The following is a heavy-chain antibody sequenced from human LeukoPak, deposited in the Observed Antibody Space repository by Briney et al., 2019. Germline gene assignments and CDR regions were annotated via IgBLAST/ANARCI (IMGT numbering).Heavy chain of an antibody. CDR1: GFTFSNYG. J-gene: IGHJ4*02. V-gene: IGHV3-30*18. D-gene: IGHD2/OR15-2a*01. CDR3: AKGRPFFTSSYFDY. Sequence: PGGSLRLSCAASGFTFSNYGVHWVRQAPGKGLEWVAVISYDGSNKHYADSVKGRFTISRDDSKNTLYVQMNSLRAEDTAVYYCAKGRPFFTSSYFDYWGQGTLVTVSS. CDR2: ISYDGSNK.